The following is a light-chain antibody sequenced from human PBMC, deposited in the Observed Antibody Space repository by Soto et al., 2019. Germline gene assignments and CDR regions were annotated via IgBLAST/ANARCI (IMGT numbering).Light chain of an antibody. Sequence: QSVLTQPASVSGSPGQSITISCTGTSSDVGGYNYVSWYQQHPGKAPKLMIYDVSNRPSGVSNRFSGSKSGNTASLTISGLQAEDEADYYCSSYTSSSVVFGGGTQLTAL. CDR3: SSYTSSSVV. V-gene: IGLV2-14*01. CDR2: DVS. J-gene: IGLJ2*01. CDR1: SSDVGGYNY.